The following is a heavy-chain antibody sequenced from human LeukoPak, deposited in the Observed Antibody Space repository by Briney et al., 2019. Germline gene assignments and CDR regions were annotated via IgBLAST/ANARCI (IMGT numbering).Heavy chain of an antibody. Sequence: KPSETLSLTCTVSGGSLSSYYFSWIRQSPGKGLEWIAYINYSGGASYNPSLKSRVTMSVDTSKQFSLSLSSVTAADTAVYYCATHNYDDYVFDIWGQGTKVTVSS. J-gene: IGHJ3*02. CDR2: INYSGGA. CDR1: GGSLSSYY. CDR3: ATHNYDDYVFDI. D-gene: IGHD4-17*01. V-gene: IGHV4-59*08.